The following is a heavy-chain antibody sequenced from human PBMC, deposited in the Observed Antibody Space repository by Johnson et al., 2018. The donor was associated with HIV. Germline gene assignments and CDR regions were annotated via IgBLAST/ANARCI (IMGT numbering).Heavy chain of an antibody. CDR1: GFTFSSYA. J-gene: IGHJ3*02. CDR2: IWYNGSNK. V-gene: IGHV3-33*08. Sequence: QVQLVESGGGVVQPGRSLRLSCAASGFTFSSYAMHWVRQAPGKGLEWVAIIWYNGSNKSYAKSVKGRFTISRDNSRNTLYLQMNSLRAEDTAVYYCAGWLAEAFDIWGQGTMVTVSS. CDR3: AGWLAEAFDI. D-gene: IGHD6-19*01.